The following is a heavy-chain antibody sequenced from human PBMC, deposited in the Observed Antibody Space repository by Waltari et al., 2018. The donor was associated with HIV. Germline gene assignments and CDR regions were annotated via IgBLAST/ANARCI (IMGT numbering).Heavy chain of an antibody. CDR3: ARPRYSGYDYPTFLDY. J-gene: IGHJ4*02. CDR2: INTGGSSI. V-gene: IGHV3-11*01. D-gene: IGHD5-12*01. Sequence: QVQLVESGGGLVKPGGSLRLSCAAFGFPFRDYYLRWVRPAPGKGLEWVSYINTGGSSIYYTDSVKGRFTISRDNAKNSLYLQMDNLRGEDTAVYYCARPRYSGYDYPTFLDYWGQGNPVTVSS. CDR1: GFPFRDYY.